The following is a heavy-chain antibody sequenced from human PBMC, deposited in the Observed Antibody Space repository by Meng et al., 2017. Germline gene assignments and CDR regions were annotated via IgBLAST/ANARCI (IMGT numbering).Heavy chain of an antibody. V-gene: IGHV4-38-2*01. J-gene: IGHJ3*02. D-gene: IGHD5-24*01. CDR1: GYSISSGYY. CDR3: ARHFMSRDGYNWDSFDI. Sequence: SQTLSLTCAVSGYSISSGYYWGWIRQPPGKGLEWIGSIYHSGSTYYNPSLKSRVTISVDTSKNQFSLRLSSVTAADTALYYCARHFMSRDGYNWDSFDIWGQGTMVTVSS. CDR2: IYHSGST.